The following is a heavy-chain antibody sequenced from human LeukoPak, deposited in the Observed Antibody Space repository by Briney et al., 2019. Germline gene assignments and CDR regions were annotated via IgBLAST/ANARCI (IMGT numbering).Heavy chain of an antibody. J-gene: IGHJ3*02. V-gene: IGHV3-33*01. CDR2: KWYDGTNK. Sequence: GGSLRLSCAASGFTFNNYGMHWVRQAPGRGLEWVALKWYDGTNKYYGDSVKGRYTISRDNSKNTLYLQVNSLRAEDTAVYYCARGRFGELSVATFDIWGQGTMVTVSS. CDR3: ARGRFGELSVATFDI. CDR1: GFTFNNYG. D-gene: IGHD3-10*01.